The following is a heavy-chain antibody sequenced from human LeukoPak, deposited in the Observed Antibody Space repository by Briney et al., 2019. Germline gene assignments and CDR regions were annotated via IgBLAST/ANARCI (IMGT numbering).Heavy chain of an antibody. CDR3: ARAPYSSSWYDAFDI. V-gene: IGHV4-59*12. CDR2: IYYSGST. Sequence: SETLSLTCTVSGGSISSYYWSWIRQPPGKGLEWIGYIYYSGSTNYNPSLKSRVTISVDMSKNQFSLKLRSVTAADTAVYYCARAPYSSSWYDAFDIWGQGTMVTVSS. J-gene: IGHJ3*02. CDR1: GGSISSYY. D-gene: IGHD6-13*01.